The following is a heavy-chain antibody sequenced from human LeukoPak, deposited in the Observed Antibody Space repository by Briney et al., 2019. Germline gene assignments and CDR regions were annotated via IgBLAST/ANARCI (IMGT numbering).Heavy chain of an antibody. J-gene: IGHJ6*03. CDR1: GFTLSSYE. CDR3: ARVIVFRGYMDV. CDR2: ISSSGSII. D-gene: IGHD1-26*01. Sequence: GGSPRLSCAASGFTLSSYEMNWVRQAPGKGLEWISYISSSGSIIHDADSVKGRFTISRDNAKNSLYLQMNSLRAEDTAVYYCARVIVFRGYMDVWGKGTTVTVSS. V-gene: IGHV3-48*03.